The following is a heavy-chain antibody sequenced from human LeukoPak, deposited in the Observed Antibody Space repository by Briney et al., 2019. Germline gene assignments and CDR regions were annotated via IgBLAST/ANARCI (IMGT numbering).Heavy chain of an antibody. CDR1: GGSISSSSYS. J-gene: IGHJ4*02. D-gene: IGHD2-2*01. CDR2: IYHSGST. V-gene: IGHV4-39*01. Sequence: SETLSLTCTVSGGSISSSSYSWGWIRQPPGKGLEWIGSIYHSGSTYYNPSLKSRVTISVDTSKNQFSLKLSSVTAADTAVYYCARGLATPSFWGQGTLVTVSS. CDR3: ARGLATPSF.